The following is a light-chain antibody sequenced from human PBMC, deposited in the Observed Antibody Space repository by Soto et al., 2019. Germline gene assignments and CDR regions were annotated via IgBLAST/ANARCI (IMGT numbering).Light chain of an antibody. J-gene: IGKJ1*01. CDR3: QQFNNWPPWT. V-gene: IGKV3-15*01. CDR1: QSVSSS. CDR2: GAS. Sequence: PGEKVTLSCRASQSVSSSXLSXYQXXPXXXXXLXXXGASTRAAGIADRFSGSGSGTEFTLTISGLQSDDFAVYYCQQFNNWPPWTFGQGTKVDIK.